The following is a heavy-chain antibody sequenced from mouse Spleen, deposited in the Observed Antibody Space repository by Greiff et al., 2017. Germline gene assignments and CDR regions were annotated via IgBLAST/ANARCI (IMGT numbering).Heavy chain of an antibody. J-gene: IGHJ4*01. D-gene: IGHD2-12*01. V-gene: IGHV2-6-1*01. CDR1: GFSLTSYG. Sequence: VKLMESGPGLVAPSQSLSITCTISGFSLTSYGVHWVRQPPGKGLEWLVVIWSDGSTTYNSALKSRLSISKDNSKSQVFLKMNSLQTDDTAMYYCARQSLPYDAMDYWGQGTSVTVSS. CDR3: ARQSLPYDAMDY. CDR2: IWSDGST.